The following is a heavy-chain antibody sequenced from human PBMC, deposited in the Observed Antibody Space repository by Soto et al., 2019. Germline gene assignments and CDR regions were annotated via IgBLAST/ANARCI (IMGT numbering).Heavy chain of an antibody. Sequence: SETPFPPLAVYGGALSGYYWSWVPQPPGKGVGGIGEINHSGSTNYNPSLKGRVTISVDTSKNQFSLKLSSVTAADTAVYYCARSTPKKNYYGSGSPRIYNWFDPWGQGTLVTVSS. J-gene: IGHJ5*02. CDR1: GGALSGYY. CDR3: ARSTPKKNYYGSGSPRIYNWFDP. CDR2: INHSGST. D-gene: IGHD3-10*01. V-gene: IGHV4-34*01.